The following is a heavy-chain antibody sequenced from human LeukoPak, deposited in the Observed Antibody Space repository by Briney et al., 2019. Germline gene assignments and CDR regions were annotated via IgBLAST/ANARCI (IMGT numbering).Heavy chain of an antibody. CDR2: AYHSGST. V-gene: IGHV4-38-2*02. D-gene: IGHD1-26*01. J-gene: IGHJ4*02. CDR1: GYSINNGYF. Sequence: SETLSLTCTVSGYSINNGYFWGWIRQPPGKELEWIGNAYHSGSTYYNPSLKSRVTISVDTFKNQFSLKLSSVTAAETAVYFCARVHSGSYFFDYWGQGTLVTVSS. CDR3: ARVHSGSYFFDY.